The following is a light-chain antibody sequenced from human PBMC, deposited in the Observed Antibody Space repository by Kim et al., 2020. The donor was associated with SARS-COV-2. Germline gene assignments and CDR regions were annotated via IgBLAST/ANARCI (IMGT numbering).Light chain of an antibody. Sequence: GKGVTVSCSGDNANIGNNYVTWYQQFPGTAPKLLIYDNHERPSAIPDRFSASKSGTSATLGIIGLQTGDEAEYYCATWDSSLSARVFGGGTKVTVL. CDR1: NANIGNNY. CDR3: ATWDSSLSARV. V-gene: IGLV1-51*01. J-gene: IGLJ3*02. CDR2: DNH.